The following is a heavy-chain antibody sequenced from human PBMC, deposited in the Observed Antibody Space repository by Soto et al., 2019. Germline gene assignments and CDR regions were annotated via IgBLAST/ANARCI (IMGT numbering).Heavy chain of an antibody. J-gene: IGHJ4*02. CDR1: GGSISSYY. CDR3: ARYRGGSFYFDY. V-gene: IGHV4-59*01. D-gene: IGHD1-26*01. Sequence: SETLSLTCTVSGGSISSYYWSWIRQPPGKGLEWIGYIYYSGSTNYNPSLKSRVTISVDTSKNQFSLKLNSVTAADTAVYYCARYRGGSFYFDYWGQGTLVTVSS. CDR2: IYYSGST.